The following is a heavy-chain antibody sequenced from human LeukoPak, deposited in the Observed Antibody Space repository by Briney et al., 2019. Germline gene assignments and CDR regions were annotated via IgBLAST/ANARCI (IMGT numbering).Heavy chain of an antibody. D-gene: IGHD3-10*01. V-gene: IGHV4-59*08. CDR2: VFHSGTT. J-gene: IGHJ3*02. CDR3: ASRRATVTDVFDI. Sequence: SETLSLTCNVSGDSLTSHFWSWIRQTPGKGLEWIGYVFHSGTTNYSPSLKSRVTISLVTSKKQFYLRLASVTAADTAVYYCASRRATVTDVFDIGGGGKMVSFFS. CDR1: GDSLTSHF.